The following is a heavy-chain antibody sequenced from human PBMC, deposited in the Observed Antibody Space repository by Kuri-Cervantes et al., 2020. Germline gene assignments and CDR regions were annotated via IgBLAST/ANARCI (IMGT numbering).Heavy chain of an antibody. J-gene: IGHJ4*02. D-gene: IGHD4-11*01. V-gene: IGHV5-51*01. CDR2: IYPGDSDT. CDR1: GYSFTSYW. CDR3: ARTETTSRVGMTTVTTNDY. Sequence: KVSCKGSGYSFTSYWIGWVRQMPGKGLEWMGIIYPGDSDTRYSPSFQGQVTISADKSISTAYLQWSSLKASDTAMYYCARTETTSRVGMTTVTTNDYWGQGTLVTVSS.